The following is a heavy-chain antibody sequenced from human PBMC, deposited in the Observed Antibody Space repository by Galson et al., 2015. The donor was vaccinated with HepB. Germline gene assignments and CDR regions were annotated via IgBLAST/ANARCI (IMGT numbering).Heavy chain of an antibody. J-gene: IGHJ6*02. CDR3: ARGLITMVRGVIITYYYYYGMDV. CDR1: GGTFSSYA. CDR2: IIPIFGTA. Sequence: SVKVSCKASGGTFSSYAISWVRQAPGQGLEWMGGIIPIFGTANYAQKFQGRVTITADESTSTAYMELSSLRSEDTAVYYCARGLITMVRGVIITYYYYYGMDVWGQGTTVTVSS. D-gene: IGHD3-10*01. V-gene: IGHV1-69*13.